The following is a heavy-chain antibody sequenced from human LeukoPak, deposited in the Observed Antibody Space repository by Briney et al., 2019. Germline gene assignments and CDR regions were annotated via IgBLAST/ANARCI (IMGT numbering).Heavy chain of an antibody. CDR2: IYYSGST. Sequence: SETLSLTCTVSGGSISSHYWSWIRQPPGKGLEWIGYIYYSGSTNYNPYLKSRVTISVDTSKNQFSLKLSSVNAADTAVYYCARGRADGVCYSWGQGTLVTVS. V-gene: IGHV4-59*11. CDR3: ARGRADGVCYS. J-gene: IGHJ4*02. D-gene: IGHD2-8*01. CDR1: GGSISSHY.